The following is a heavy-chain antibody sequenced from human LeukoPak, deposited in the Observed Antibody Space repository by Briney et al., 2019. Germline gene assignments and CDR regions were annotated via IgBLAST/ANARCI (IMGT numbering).Heavy chain of an antibody. Sequence: GGSQRLSCAASGFTFSSYWMHWVRQAPGKGLVWASLINSDGSSTIYADSVKGRFTISRDNVKNTLFLQMNSLRAEEPAVYYCARGLTIFGVVNDAFDIWGQGTMVTVSS. V-gene: IGHV3-74*01. D-gene: IGHD3-3*01. CDR2: INSDGSST. CDR1: GFTFSSYW. J-gene: IGHJ3*02. CDR3: ARGLTIFGVVNDAFDI.